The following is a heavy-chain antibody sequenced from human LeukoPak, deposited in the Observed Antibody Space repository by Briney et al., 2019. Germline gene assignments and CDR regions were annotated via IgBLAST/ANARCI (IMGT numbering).Heavy chain of an antibody. CDR1: GYTFTSYA. Sequence: ASVKVSCKASGYTFTSYAMNWVRQAPGQGLEWMGIINPSGGNTSYAQKFQGRVTMTRDTSTSTVYMELSSLRSEDTAVYYCAREGYSSSWPNYWGQGTLVTVSS. V-gene: IGHV1-46*01. CDR3: AREGYSSSWPNY. D-gene: IGHD6-13*01. CDR2: INPSGGNT. J-gene: IGHJ4*02.